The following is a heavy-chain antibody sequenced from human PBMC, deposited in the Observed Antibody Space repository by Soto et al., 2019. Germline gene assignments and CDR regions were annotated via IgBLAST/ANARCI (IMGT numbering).Heavy chain of an antibody. V-gene: IGHV3-33*01. CDR2: IWYDGSNK. J-gene: IGHJ5*02. CDR1: GFTFSSYG. CDR3: ARALYGEEGDWFDP. Sequence: VQLVESGGGVVQPGRSLRLSCAASGFTFSSYGMHWVRQAPGKGLEWVAVIWYDGSNKYYADSVKGRFTISRDNSKNTLYLQMNSLRAEDTAVYYCARALYGEEGDWFDPWGQGTLVTVSS. D-gene: IGHD4-17*01.